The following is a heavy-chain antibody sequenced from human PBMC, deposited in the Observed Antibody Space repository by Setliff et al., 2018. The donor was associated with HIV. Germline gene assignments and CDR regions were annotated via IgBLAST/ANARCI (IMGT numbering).Heavy chain of an antibody. V-gene: IGHV4-34*01. D-gene: IGHD3-22*01. Sequence: SETLSLTCAVYGESFSGYYWSWIRQPAGKGLEWLGEINHSGRAKYNPSLKSRASISADTSKNQLSLRLTSVTAADTAVYYCARGLKKDDFSGYYPAYFDSWGQGTLVTVSS. CDR2: INHSGRA. CDR1: GESFSGYY. CDR3: ARGLKKDDFSGYYPAYFDS. J-gene: IGHJ4*02.